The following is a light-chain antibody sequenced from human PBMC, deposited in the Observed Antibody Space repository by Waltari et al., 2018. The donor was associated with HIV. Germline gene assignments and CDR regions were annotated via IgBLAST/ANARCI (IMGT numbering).Light chain of an antibody. CDR3: SSYTDSDSLL. CDR1: TSDLGISDL. CDR2: GVN. V-gene: IGLV2-14*01. Sequence: QSALTQPASVSGSPGQSITISCPGDTSDLGISDLVSWYQKYPDTAPRLIMYGVNTRPSGISNRFSGSKSGNTASLTISALQGDDEADYYCSSYTDSDSLLFGGGTKLTVL. J-gene: IGLJ2*01.